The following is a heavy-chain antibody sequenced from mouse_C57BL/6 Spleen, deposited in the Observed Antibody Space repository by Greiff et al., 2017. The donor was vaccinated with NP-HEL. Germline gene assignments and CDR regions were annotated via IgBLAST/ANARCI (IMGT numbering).Heavy chain of an antibody. D-gene: IGHD4-1*01. CDR2: ISSGSSTI. Sequence: EVKLMESGGGLVKPGGSLKLSCAASGFTFSDYGMHWVRQAPEKGLEWVAYISSGSSTIYYADTVKGRFTISRDNAKNTLFLQMTSLRSEDTAMYYCAREDWDSWYFDVWGTGTTVTVSS. CDR3: AREDWDSWYFDV. CDR1: GFTFSDYG. V-gene: IGHV5-17*01. J-gene: IGHJ1*03.